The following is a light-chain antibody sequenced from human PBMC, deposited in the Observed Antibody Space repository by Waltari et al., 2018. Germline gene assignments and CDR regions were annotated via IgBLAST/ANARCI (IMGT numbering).Light chain of an antibody. CDR3: AGWDDSLNGVV. V-gene: IGLV1-44*01. J-gene: IGLJ2*01. CDR1: NSNIGSNT. CDR2: NNN. Sequence: QSVLTQPHSASGTPGPRVTIPCSGSNSNIGSNTVTWYQHLPGTAPKLLIYNNNQRPSGVPDRFSGSKSGTSASLAISGLLSEDEGDYYCAGWDDSLNGVVFGGGTKLTVL.